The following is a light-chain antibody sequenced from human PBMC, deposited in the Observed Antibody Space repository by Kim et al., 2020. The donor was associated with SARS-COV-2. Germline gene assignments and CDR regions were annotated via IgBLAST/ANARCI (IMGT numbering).Light chain of an antibody. V-gene: IGKV3-20*01. CDR2: GGS. Sequence: PGEGATLSCRARQSLSSSYLAWYQHKPGQSPRLLIYGGSTRATGIPERFSGSGSGTDFTLTISRLEPEDFAVYYCQQYGGSFTFGQGTKLEI. CDR3: QQYGGSFT. J-gene: IGKJ2*01. CDR1: QSLSSSY.